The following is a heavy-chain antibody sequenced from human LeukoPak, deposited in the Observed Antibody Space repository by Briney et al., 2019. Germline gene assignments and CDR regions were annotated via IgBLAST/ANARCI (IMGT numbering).Heavy chain of an antibody. V-gene: IGHV3-30*18. CDR3: AKQGSSSWNNDAFDI. CDR1: GFNFGSYG. J-gene: IGHJ3*02. CDR2: ISYDGSNK. Sequence: GGSLRLSCAASGFNFGSYGMHWVRQAPGKGLEWVAVISYDGSNKYYADSVKGRFTISRDNSKNTLYLQMNSLRAEDTAVYYCAKQGSSSWNNDAFDIWGQGTMVTVSS. D-gene: IGHD6-13*01.